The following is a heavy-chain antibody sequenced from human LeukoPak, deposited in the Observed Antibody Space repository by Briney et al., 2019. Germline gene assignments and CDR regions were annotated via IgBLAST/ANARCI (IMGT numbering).Heavy chain of an antibody. Sequence: GGSLRLSCAASEFTFDDYGMSWVRQGPGKGLEWVAGINWNGDSTGYADSVKGRFTISRDNAKNSLYLQMNSLRAEDTAVYYCARDSSSSSIDYWGQGTLVTVSS. D-gene: IGHD6-6*01. V-gene: IGHV3-20*04. CDR3: ARDSSSSSIDY. CDR2: INWNGDST. CDR1: EFTFDDYG. J-gene: IGHJ4*02.